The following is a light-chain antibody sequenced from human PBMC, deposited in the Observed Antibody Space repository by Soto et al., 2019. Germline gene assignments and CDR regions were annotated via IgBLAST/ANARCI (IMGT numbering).Light chain of an antibody. CDR2: GAS. J-gene: IGKJ1*01. V-gene: IGKV3-20*01. Sequence: ETVLTQSPGTLSLSPGERATLSCRASQTIRSNYLAWYRQTPGQAPRLLIYGASNRATGIADRFSGSGSGTDFTLIISRLEPEDFALDYCQQYGSSPWTVGQGTKVEIK. CDR3: QQYGSSPWT. CDR1: QTIRSNY.